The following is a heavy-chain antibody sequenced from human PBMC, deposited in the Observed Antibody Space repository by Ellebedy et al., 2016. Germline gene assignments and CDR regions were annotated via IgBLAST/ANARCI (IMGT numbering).Heavy chain of an antibody. Sequence: GGSLRLXXAASGFNFNIHTMNWVRQAPGKGLEWVSSISSSSSYIYYADSVKGRFTISRDNAKNSVYLQMNSLRVEDTAVYYCARGNLYGDYVQNFDYWGQGTLVTVSS. CDR3: ARGNLYGDYVQNFDY. D-gene: IGHD4-17*01. J-gene: IGHJ4*02. CDR1: GFNFNIHT. CDR2: ISSSSSYI. V-gene: IGHV3-21*01.